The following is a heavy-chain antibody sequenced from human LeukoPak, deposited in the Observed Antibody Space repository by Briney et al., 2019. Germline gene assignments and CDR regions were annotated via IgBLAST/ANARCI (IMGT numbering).Heavy chain of an antibody. CDR2: ISGSGGNT. D-gene: IGHD3-3*02. CDR1: GFTFSTYT. Sequence: PGGSLRLSWAASGFTFSTYTMSWVRQAPGKGLEWVSAISGSGGNTYYADSVKGRFTISRDNSKNTLYLQMDSLRADDTAVYYCAKAAFSRTSYFDYWGQGTLVTASS. V-gene: IGHV3-23*01. J-gene: IGHJ4*02. CDR3: AKAAFSRTSYFDY.